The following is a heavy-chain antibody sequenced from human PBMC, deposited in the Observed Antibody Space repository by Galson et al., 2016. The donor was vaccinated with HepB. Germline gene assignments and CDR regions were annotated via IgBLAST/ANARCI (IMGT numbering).Heavy chain of an antibody. V-gene: IGHV3-48*03. Sequence: SLRLSCAASGFTFSSYEMNWVRQAPGKGLEWVSYISSSCSTIYYADPVKGRSTNSRDNAKNSLYLQMNSLRAEDTAVYYCARERSYDLLTGYSGGTDNWFDPWGQGTLVTVSS. CDR1: GFTFSSYE. D-gene: IGHD3-9*01. CDR2: ISSSCSTI. J-gene: IGHJ5*02. CDR3: ARERSYDLLTGYSGGTDNWFDP.